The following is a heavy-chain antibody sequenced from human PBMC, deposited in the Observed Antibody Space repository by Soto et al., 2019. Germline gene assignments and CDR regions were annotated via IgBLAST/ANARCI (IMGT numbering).Heavy chain of an antibody. CDR1: GFTFSSYS. Sequence: EVQLVESGGGLVKPGGSLRLSCAASGFTFSSYSMNWFRQAPGKGLEWVSSISSSSSYIYYADSVKGRFTISRDNAKNSRYLQMNSLRAEDTAVYYCARGREQLAAGGACDIWGQGTMVTVSS. CDR3: ARGREQLAAGGACDI. J-gene: IGHJ3*02. D-gene: IGHD6-13*01. V-gene: IGHV3-21*01. CDR2: ISSSSSYI.